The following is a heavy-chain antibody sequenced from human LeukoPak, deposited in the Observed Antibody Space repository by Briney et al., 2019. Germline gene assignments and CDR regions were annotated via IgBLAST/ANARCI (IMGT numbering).Heavy chain of an antibody. D-gene: IGHD2-2*01. J-gene: IGHJ4*02. Sequence: SETLSLTCTVSGGSISSYYWSWIRQPPGKGLEWIGYIYYSGSTNYNPSLKSRVTISVDTSKNQFSLKLSSVTAADTAVYYCARGYRGSSIDYWGQGTLVTVSS. V-gene: IGHV4-59*01. CDR2: IYYSGST. CDR3: ARGYRGSSIDY. CDR1: GGSISSYY.